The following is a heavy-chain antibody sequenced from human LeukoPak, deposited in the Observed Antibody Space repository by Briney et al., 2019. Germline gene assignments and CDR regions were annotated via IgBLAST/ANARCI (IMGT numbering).Heavy chain of an antibody. D-gene: IGHD5-18*01. CDR1: GLTFSSYA. CDR3: AKGGRGYSYGDYYFDY. CDR2: ISGSGGST. Sequence: GGSLRLCCAASGLTFSSYAMSWVRQAPGKGLEWVSAISGSGGSTYYADSVKGRFTISRDNSKNTLYLQMNSLGAEDTAVYYCAKGGRGYSYGDYYFDYWGQGTLVTVSS. V-gene: IGHV3-23*01. J-gene: IGHJ4*02.